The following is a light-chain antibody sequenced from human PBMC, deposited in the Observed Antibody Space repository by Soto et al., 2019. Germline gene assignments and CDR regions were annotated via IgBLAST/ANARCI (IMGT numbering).Light chain of an antibody. J-gene: IGKJ5*01. Sequence: AIRMTQSPSSFSASTGDRVTITCRASQGISSYLAWYQQKPGKAPKLRIHDASTLESGVPSRFRGSGSGTDFTFTISRLQPEDIATYYCQQYENLPTFGQGTRLEIK. CDR2: DAS. CDR3: QQYENLPT. CDR1: QGISSY. V-gene: IGKV1-8*01.